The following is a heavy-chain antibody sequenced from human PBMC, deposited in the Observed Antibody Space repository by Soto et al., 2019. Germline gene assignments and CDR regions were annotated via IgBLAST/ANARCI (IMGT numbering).Heavy chain of an antibody. V-gene: IGHV3-33*01. D-gene: IGHD4-17*01. CDR2: IWYDGSNK. J-gene: IGHJ4*02. Sequence: QAQLVESGGGVVQPGRSLRLSCAASGFTFSSYGMHWVRQAPGKGLEWVAVIWYDGSNKYYADSVKGRFTISRDNSKNTLYLQMNSLRAEDTAVYYCAGIDYGDHGGGYWGQGTLVTVSS. CDR3: AGIDYGDHGGGY. CDR1: GFTFSSYG.